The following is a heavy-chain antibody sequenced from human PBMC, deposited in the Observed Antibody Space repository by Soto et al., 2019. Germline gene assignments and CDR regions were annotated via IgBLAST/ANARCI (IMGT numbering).Heavy chain of an antibody. V-gene: IGHV4-39*01. CDR1: GGSISSSNYY. D-gene: IGHD3-3*01. J-gene: IGHJ5*02. CDR3: ARMGDFWSGPGELDP. CDR2: VYYNGFT. Sequence: PSETLSLTCTVSGGSISSSNYYWAWIRQSPGKGLGWIGSVYYNGFTYYNPSLKSRVTISVDTSKNQFSLKLTSVTAADTAVYYCARMGDFWSGPGELDPWGQGTLVTVSS.